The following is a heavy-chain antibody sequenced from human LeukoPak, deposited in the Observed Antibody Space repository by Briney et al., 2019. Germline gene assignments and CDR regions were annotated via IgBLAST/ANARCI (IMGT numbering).Heavy chain of an antibody. CDR3: ARDYYCSSTSCPDDAFDI. Sequence: SETLSLTCTVSGGSISSGNYYWSWIRQPPGKGLEWIGYIYYSGSTYYNPSLKSRVTISVDTSKNQFSLKLSSVTAADTAVYYCARDYYCSSTSCPDDAFDIWGQGTMVTVSS. CDR1: GGSISSGNYY. D-gene: IGHD2-2*01. V-gene: IGHV4-30-4*08. J-gene: IGHJ3*02. CDR2: IYYSGST.